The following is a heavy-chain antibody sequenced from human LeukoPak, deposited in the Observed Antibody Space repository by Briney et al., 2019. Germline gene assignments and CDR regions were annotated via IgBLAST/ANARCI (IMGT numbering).Heavy chain of an antibody. Sequence: ASVKVSCKASGYTFTSYYMHWVRQAPGQGLEWMGWINPNSGGTNYAQKFQGRVTMTRDTSISTAYMELSRLRSDDTAVYYCAREGDIVGATTIDYWGQGTLVTVSS. V-gene: IGHV1-2*02. CDR1: GYTFTSYY. CDR3: AREGDIVGATTIDY. D-gene: IGHD1-26*01. CDR2: INPNSGGT. J-gene: IGHJ4*02.